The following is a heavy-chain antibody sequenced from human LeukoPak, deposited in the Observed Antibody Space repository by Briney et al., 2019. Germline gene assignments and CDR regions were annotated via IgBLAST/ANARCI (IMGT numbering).Heavy chain of an antibody. CDR2: IYYSGST. Sequence: PSETLSLTCSVSGGSISSYYWSWIRQPPGKGLEWIGYIYYSGSTNYNPSLKSRVTISVDTSKNQFSLKLSSVTAADTAVYYCARGAWYSSGYTALHYFDYWGQGTLVTVSS. V-gene: IGHV4-59*01. CDR3: ARGAWYSSGYTALHYFDY. CDR1: GGSISSYY. J-gene: IGHJ4*02. D-gene: IGHD6-19*01.